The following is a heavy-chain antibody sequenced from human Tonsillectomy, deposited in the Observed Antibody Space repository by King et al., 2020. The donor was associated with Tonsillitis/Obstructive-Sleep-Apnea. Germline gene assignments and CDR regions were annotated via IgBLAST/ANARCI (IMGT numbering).Heavy chain of an antibody. V-gene: IGHV1-8*01. J-gene: IGHJ3*02. CDR2: MNPNSGNT. CDR1: GYTFTSYD. Sequence: EQLVQSGAEVKKPGASVKVSCKASGYTFTSYDINWVRQATGQGLEWMGWMNPNSGNTGYAQKFQGRVTMTRNTSISTPYMELSSLRSEDTAVYYCARVSPPGYCSSTSCPFDIWGQGTMVTVSS. CDR3: ARVSPPGYCSSTSCPFDI. D-gene: IGHD2-2*03.